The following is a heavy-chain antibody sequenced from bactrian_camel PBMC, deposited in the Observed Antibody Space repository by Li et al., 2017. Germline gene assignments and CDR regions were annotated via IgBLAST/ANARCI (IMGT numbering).Heavy chain of an antibody. Sequence: DVQLVESGGGSVQAGGSLRLSCVASGYTYNRNCLAWFRQAPGKEREGVARIATGSGNTYYADSVKGRFTISQDNAKNTVYLQMSSLKPEDTAMYHCAADYRSFSARWWLLRRADFGYWGQGTQVTVS. CDR2: IATGSGNT. CDR3: AADYRSFSARWWLLRRADFGY. D-gene: IGHD2*01. CDR1: GYTYNRNC. V-gene: IGHV3S40*01. J-gene: IGHJ6*01.